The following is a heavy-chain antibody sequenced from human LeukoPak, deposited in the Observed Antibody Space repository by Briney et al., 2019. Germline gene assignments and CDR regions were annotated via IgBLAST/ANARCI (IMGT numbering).Heavy chain of an antibody. Sequence: PGGSLRLSCAASGFTFSSYAMSWVRQAPGKGLEWVSAISGSGGSTYYADSVKGRFTISRDNSKNTLYPQMNSLRAEDTAVYYCAKEYYYDSSGYESNYWGQGTLVTVSS. D-gene: IGHD3-22*01. CDR1: GFTFSSYA. V-gene: IGHV3-23*01. J-gene: IGHJ4*02. CDR2: ISGSGGST. CDR3: AKEYYYDSSGYESNY.